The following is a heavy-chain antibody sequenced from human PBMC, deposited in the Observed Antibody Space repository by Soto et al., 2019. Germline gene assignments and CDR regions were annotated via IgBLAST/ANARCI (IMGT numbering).Heavy chain of an antibody. D-gene: IGHD3-22*01. CDR3: AKDLTLNLPGKTYYYDSSGYYSSGGFDY. CDR1: GFTFSSYA. V-gene: IGHV3-23*01. J-gene: IGHJ4*02. CDR2: ISGSGGST. Sequence: GGSLRLSCAASGFTFSSYAMSWVRQAPGKGLEWVSAISGSGGSTYYADSVKGRFTISRDNSKNTLYLQMNSLRAEDTAVYYCAKDLTLNLPGKTYYYDSSGYYSSGGFDYWGQGTLVTVSS.